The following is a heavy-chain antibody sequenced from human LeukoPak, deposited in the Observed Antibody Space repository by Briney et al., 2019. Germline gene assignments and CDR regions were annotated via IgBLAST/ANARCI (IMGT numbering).Heavy chain of an antibody. CDR2: INPSGGST. J-gene: IGHJ3*02. CDR1: GYTFTSYY. CDR3: AREKGFRMGFDI. D-gene: IGHD1-14*01. Sequence: ASVKVSCKASGYTFTSYYMHWVRQAPGQGLEWMGIINPSGGSTSYAQKFQGRVTITRDTSASTAYMELSSLRSEDTAMYYCAREKGFRMGFDIWGQGTMVTVSS. V-gene: IGHV1-46*01.